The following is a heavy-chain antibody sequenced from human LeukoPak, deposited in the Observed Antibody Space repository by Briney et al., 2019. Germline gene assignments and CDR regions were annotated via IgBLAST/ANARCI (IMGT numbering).Heavy chain of an antibody. CDR3: WSSGLRFLEWLGYFDY. D-gene: IGHD3-3*01. CDR1: GYTFTGYY. J-gene: IGHJ4*02. V-gene: IGHV1-2*02. Sequence: AASVKVSCKASGYTFTGYYMHWVRQAPGQGLEWTGWINPNSGGTNYAQKLQGRVTMTRDTSISTAYMELSRLRSDDTAVYYCWSSGLRFLEWLGYFDYWGQGTLVTVSS. CDR2: INPNSGGT.